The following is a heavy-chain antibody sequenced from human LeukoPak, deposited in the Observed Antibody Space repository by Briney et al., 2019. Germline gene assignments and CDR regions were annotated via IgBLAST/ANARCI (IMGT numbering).Heavy chain of an antibody. CDR2: ISSSSGSTI. J-gene: IGHJ4*02. Sequence: GGSLRLSCAASGFTFSSYEMNWVRQAPGKGLEWVSYISSSSGSTIYYADSVKGRFTISRDNAKNSLYLQMNSLRAEDTAVYYCARDGAVTNGRYFDYWGQGTLVTVSS. V-gene: IGHV3-48*03. D-gene: IGHD4-17*01. CDR1: GFTFSSYE. CDR3: ARDGAVTNGRYFDY.